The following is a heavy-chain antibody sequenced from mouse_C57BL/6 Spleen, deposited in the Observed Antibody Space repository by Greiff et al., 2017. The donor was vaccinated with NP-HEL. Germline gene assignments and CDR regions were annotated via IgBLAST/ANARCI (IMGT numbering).Heavy chain of an antibody. CDR3: AKRIAKYRGSMDY. V-gene: IGHV1-7*01. D-gene: IGHD5-1-1*01. Sequence: VQLQQSGAELAKPGASVKLSCKASGYTFTSYWMHWVKQRPGQGLEWIGYINPSSGYTKYNQKFKDKATLTADKSSSTAYMQLSSLTYEDSAVYYAAKRIAKYRGSMDYWGQGTSVTVSS. CDR1: GYTFTSYW. CDR2: INPSSGYT. J-gene: IGHJ4*01.